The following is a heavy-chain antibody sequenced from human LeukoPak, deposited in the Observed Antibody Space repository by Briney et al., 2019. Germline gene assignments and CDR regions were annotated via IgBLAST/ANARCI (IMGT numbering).Heavy chain of an antibody. D-gene: IGHD1-26*01. CDR1: GFTFSSSA. Sequence: PGGSLRLSCTASGFTFSSSAMRWVRQAPGKGLEWVSSISSSSSYIYYADSVKGRFTISRDNAKNSLYLQMNSLRAEDTAVYYCARDRVGATNNWFDPWGQGTLVTVSS. CDR3: ARDRVGATNNWFDP. J-gene: IGHJ5*02. CDR2: ISSSSSYI. V-gene: IGHV3-21*01.